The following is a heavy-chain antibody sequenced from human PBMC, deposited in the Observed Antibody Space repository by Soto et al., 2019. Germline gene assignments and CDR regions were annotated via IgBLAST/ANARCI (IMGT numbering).Heavy chain of an antibody. J-gene: IGHJ4*02. CDR2: ISAYNGNT. Sequence: GASVKVSCKASGYTFTSYGISWVRQAPGQGLEWMGWISAYNGNTNYAQKLQGRVTMTTDTSTSTAYMELRSLRSDDTAVYYCARDLAPSSWCSPFGYWGQGTLVTGSS. D-gene: IGHD6-13*01. CDR3: ARDLAPSSWCSPFGY. V-gene: IGHV1-18*01. CDR1: GYTFTSYG.